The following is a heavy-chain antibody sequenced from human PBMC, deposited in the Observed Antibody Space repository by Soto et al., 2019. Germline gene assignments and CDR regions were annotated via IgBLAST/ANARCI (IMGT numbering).Heavy chain of an antibody. CDR1: GYIFINYS. Sequence: QVQLVQSGAEVKKPGASVKISCKTSGYIFINYSIHLVRQAPGQGLEWVALFNPMSGSTNYAQKLQGRVTVTSDTSTSTVYMELSSLISEDTAVYYCARDLAAADYWGQGTLVTFAS. J-gene: IGHJ4*02. CDR3: ARDLAAADY. V-gene: IGHV1-46*04. CDR2: FNPMSGST. D-gene: IGHD6-13*01.